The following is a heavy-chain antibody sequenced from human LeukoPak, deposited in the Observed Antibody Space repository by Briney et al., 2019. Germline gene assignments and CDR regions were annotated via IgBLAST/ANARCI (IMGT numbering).Heavy chain of an antibody. CDR3: AKDPWVGAPASYYYYGMDV. J-gene: IGHJ6*02. Sequence: GGSLRLFCAASGFTFSSYAMSWVRQAAGKGLEWVSAISGSGGSTYYADTVKGRFTISRDNSKNTLYLQMNSLRAEDTAVYYCAKDPWVGAPASYYYYGMDVWGQGTTVTVSS. CDR2: ISGSGGST. CDR1: GFTFSSYA. D-gene: IGHD1-26*01. V-gene: IGHV3-23*01.